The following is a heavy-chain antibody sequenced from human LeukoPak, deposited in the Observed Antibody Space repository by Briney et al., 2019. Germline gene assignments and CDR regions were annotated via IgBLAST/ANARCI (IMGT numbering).Heavy chain of an antibody. CDR3: ARGRRRAVAGTGGYYFDY. J-gene: IGHJ4*02. CDR1: GLSISGYY. Sequence: PSHTLSLTCTASGLSISGYYWNWIRQPPPKGQRWLWYIFYRGSTNYNPSLKSRVTISVDTSKIQCSVKLSSVTAADTAVYYCARGRRRAVAGTGGYYFDYWGQGTLVTVSS. CDR2: IFYRGST. D-gene: IGHD6-19*01. V-gene: IGHV4-59*12.